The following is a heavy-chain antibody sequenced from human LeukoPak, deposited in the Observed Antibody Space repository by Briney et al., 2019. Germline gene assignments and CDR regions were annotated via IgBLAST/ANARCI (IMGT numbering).Heavy chain of an antibody. D-gene: IGHD3-10*01. Sequence: GGSLRLSCAASGFTFDDYGMSWVRQVPGKGLEWVSGINWNGGRTGYADSVKGRFTISRDNAKKSLYVQMNSLRAEDTALYYCAREYYGSGSYYNVGYWDQGTLVTVSS. V-gene: IGHV3-20*04. CDR1: GFTFDDYG. CDR3: AREYYGSGSYYNVGY. J-gene: IGHJ4*02. CDR2: INWNGGRT.